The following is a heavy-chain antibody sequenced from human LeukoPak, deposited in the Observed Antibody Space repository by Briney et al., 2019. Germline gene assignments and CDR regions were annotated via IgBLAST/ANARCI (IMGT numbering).Heavy chain of an antibody. V-gene: IGHV3-23*01. D-gene: IGHD6-13*01. CDR1: GFTFSSYT. CDR3: AKSSSSWYIHYFDY. CDR2: ISGSGGST. Sequence: GGSLRLSCAASGFTFSSYTMTWVRQAPGKGLEWVSPISGSGGSTYYADSVRGRFTISRDNSKNTLYLQMNSLRAEDTAVYYCAKSSSSWYIHYFDYWGQGTLVTVSS. J-gene: IGHJ4*02.